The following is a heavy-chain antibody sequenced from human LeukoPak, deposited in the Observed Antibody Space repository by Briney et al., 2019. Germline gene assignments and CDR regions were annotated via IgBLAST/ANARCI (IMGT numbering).Heavy chain of an antibody. CDR2: ISGSGGST. CDR1: GFTFSSYG. V-gene: IGHV3-23*01. Sequence: GGSLRLSCAASGFTFSSYGMSWVRQAPGKGLEWVSAISGSGGSTYYADSVKGRFTISRDNSKNTLYLQMNSLRAEDTAVYYCAKGAYYYGSGSYLYGMDVWGQGTTVTVSS. D-gene: IGHD3-10*01. CDR3: AKGAYYYGSGSYLYGMDV. J-gene: IGHJ6*02.